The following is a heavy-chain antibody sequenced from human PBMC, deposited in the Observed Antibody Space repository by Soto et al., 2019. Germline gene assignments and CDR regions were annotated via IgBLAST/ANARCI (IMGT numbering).Heavy chain of an antibody. CDR1: DTTHW. J-gene: IGHJ6*02. CDR3: ARLVNYYFGMDV. V-gene: IGHV5-51*01. CDR2: IYPGDSDT. Sequence: GESLKISCKASDTTHWIGWVRQKPGKGLGWMGIIYPGDSDTKCSPSFQGQVTISVDKSISTAYLHWSSLKASDTATYYCARLVNYYFGMDVWGLGTTVTVSS.